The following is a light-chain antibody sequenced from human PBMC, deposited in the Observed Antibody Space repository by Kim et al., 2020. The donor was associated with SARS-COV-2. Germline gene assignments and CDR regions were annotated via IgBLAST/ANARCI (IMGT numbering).Light chain of an antibody. CDR1: SSDVGPYNY. CDR2: DVS. V-gene: IGLV2-11*03. Sequence: QSVIISCTGTSSDVGPYNYVSWYQQHPGKAPKIMIYDVSERPSGVPDRFSGSKSGNTASLTISGLQAEDDSEYYCNSYAGSYTWLFGGGTQLTVL. J-gene: IGLJ3*02. CDR3: NSYAGSYTWL.